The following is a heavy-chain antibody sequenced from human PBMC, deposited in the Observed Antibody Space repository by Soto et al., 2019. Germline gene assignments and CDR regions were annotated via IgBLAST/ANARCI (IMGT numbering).Heavy chain of an antibody. Sequence: LVESGGGLVQPGGSLRLSCEASGLTFSTYGFNWVRQAPGKGLEWVSYITSSTTIYYADSVRGRFTTSRDNAKNSLYQQMNSLRDEDTAVYYCARQRNGAGDVWGQGTTVTVSS. J-gene: IGHJ6*02. CDR2: ITSSTTI. V-gene: IGHV3-48*02. CDR1: GLTFSTYG. D-gene: IGHD1-1*01. CDR3: ARQRNGAGDV.